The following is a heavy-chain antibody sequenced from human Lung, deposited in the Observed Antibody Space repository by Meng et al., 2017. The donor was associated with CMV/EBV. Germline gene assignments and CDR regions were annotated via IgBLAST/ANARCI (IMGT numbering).Heavy chain of an antibody. CDR1: GGSFSGYY. V-gene: IGHV4-34*01. CDR3: ARGGFTYDFWSGYDFDY. Sequence: SETLSLXCAVYGGSFSGYYWSWIRQPPGKGLEWIGEINHSGSTNYNPSLKSRVTISVDTSKNQFSLKLSSVTAADTAVYYCARGGFTYDFWSGYDFDYWGKGTXVTGAS. J-gene: IGHJ4*02. CDR2: INHSGST. D-gene: IGHD3-3*01.